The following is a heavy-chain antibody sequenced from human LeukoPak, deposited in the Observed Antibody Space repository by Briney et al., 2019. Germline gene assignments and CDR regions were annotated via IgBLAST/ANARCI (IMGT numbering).Heavy chain of an antibody. D-gene: IGHD2-15*01. Sequence: PSETLSLTCTVSGGSISNSFWSWIRQPAGKGLEWLGRIYSSGRTNYNPSLKSRVTLSLDTSKNQISLKLTSVTAADTAVYYCARVPAGCGGTCAFDYWGQGALVTVSS. CDR1: GGSISNSF. CDR3: ARVPAGCGGTCAFDY. V-gene: IGHV4-4*07. CDR2: IYSSGRT. J-gene: IGHJ4*02.